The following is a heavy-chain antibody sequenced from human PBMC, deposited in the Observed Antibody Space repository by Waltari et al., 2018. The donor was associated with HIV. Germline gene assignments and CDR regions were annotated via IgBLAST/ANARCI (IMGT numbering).Heavy chain of an antibody. V-gene: IGHV3-33*01. CDR3: ARGLTVTSYKLTN. Sequence: QVQLVESGGGVVQPGRSLRLSCAASGFTFSSYGMHWVRKAPGKGLEWVAVIWYDGSNKYYADAVKGRFTISRDNSKNTLYLQMNSLRAEDTAVYYCARGLTVTSYKLTNWGQGTLVTVSS. D-gene: IGHD4-17*01. J-gene: IGHJ4*02. CDR2: IWYDGSNK. CDR1: GFTFSSYG.